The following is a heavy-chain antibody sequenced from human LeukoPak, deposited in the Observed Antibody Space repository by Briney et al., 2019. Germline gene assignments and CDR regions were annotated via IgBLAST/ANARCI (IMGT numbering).Heavy chain of an antibody. CDR3: ARGVGYSSGWKEYYLDY. V-gene: IGHV1-8*01. Sequence: GASVKVSCKASGYTFTSYDINWVRQATGQGLEWMGWMNPNSGNTGYAQKFQGRVTMTRNTSVSTAYMELSSLRSEDTAVYYCARGVGYSSGWKEYYLDYWGQGTLVTVSS. J-gene: IGHJ4*02. CDR1: GYTFTSYD. D-gene: IGHD6-19*01. CDR2: MNPNSGNT.